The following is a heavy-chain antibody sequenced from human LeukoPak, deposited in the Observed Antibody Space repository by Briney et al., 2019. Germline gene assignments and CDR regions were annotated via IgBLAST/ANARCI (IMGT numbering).Heavy chain of an antibody. CDR2: MIPKSGNT. Sequence: GASVTVSCKSSVYSFTIYDINWVGQATGQGLEWLGWMIPKSGNTAYAPKYQGRLTLTRNISISTAYMDLSNLRSDDTALYYSARGLEIHQQLVGAFDPWGQGTLITVSS. CDR1: VYSFTIYD. J-gene: IGHJ5*02. V-gene: IGHV1-8*01. D-gene: IGHD6-13*01. CDR3: ARGLEIHQQLVGAFDP.